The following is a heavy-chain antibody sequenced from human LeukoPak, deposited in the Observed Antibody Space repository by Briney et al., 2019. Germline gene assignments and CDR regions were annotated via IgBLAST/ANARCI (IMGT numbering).Heavy chain of an antibody. V-gene: IGHV3-74*01. CDR3: ARARCSRTSCNTESDY. D-gene: IGHD2-2*01. Sequence: GGSLTLSCAASGFTFSPYWMHWVRQAPGKGLVWVARITSDGSSTAYADSVKGRFTISRDNTKNTLYLQMNNLRAEDTAVYYCARARCSRTSCNTESDYWGQGTLVTVSS. CDR2: ITSDGSST. J-gene: IGHJ4*02. CDR1: GFTFSPYW.